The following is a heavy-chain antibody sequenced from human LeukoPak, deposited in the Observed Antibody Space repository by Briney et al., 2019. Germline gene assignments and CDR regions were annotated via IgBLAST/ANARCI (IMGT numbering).Heavy chain of an antibody. Sequence: SETLSLTXTVSGGSISSGDYYWSWIRQPPGKGLEWIGYIYYSGSTYYNPSLKSRVTISVDTSKNQFSLKLSSVTAADTAVYYCARGSYDFWSDPDAFDIWGQGTMVTVSS. J-gene: IGHJ3*02. CDR1: GGSISSGDYY. V-gene: IGHV4-30-4*08. CDR2: IYYSGST. CDR3: ARGSYDFWSDPDAFDI. D-gene: IGHD3-3*01.